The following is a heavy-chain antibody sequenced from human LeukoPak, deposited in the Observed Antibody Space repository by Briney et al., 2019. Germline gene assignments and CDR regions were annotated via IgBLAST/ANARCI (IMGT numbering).Heavy chain of an antibody. Sequence: GSLRLSCAASGFTFSSYAMSWVRQAPGKGVEWVSAISGSGGSTYYADSVKGRFTISRDNAKNSLYLQMNSLRAEDTAVYYCARGNIPGSYYYYGMDVWGQGTTVTVSS. CDR1: GFTFSSYA. D-gene: IGHD2-2*01. CDR2: ISGSGGST. J-gene: IGHJ6*02. CDR3: ARGNIPGSYYYYGMDV. V-gene: IGHV3-23*01.